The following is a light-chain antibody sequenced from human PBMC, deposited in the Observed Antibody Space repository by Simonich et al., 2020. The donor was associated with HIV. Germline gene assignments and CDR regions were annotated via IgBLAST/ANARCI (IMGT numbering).Light chain of an antibody. J-gene: IGKJ4*01. CDR3: QQYYSTPLT. CDR1: QSVLYRSNNKNY. V-gene: IGKV4-1*01. Sequence: DIVMTQSPDSLAVSLGERATINYKSSQSVLYRSNNKNYLAWYQQKPGQPPKLLIYWASTRESGVPDRVSGSGSGTDFTLTISSLQAEDVAVYYCQQYYSTPLTFGGGTKVEIK. CDR2: WAS.